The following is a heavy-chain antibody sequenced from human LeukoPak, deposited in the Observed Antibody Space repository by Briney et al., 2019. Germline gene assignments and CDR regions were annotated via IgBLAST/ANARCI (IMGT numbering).Heavy chain of an antibody. CDR3: ARDRGITMVRGVIIIGYYFDY. Sequence: SVKVSCKASGGTFSSYAISWMRQAPGQGLEWMGGIIPIFGTANYAQKFQGRVTITTDESTSTAYMELSSLRSEDTAVYYCARDRGITMVRGVIIIGYYFDYWGQGTLVTVSS. CDR1: GGTFSSYA. V-gene: IGHV1-69*05. CDR2: IIPIFGTA. D-gene: IGHD3-10*01. J-gene: IGHJ4*02.